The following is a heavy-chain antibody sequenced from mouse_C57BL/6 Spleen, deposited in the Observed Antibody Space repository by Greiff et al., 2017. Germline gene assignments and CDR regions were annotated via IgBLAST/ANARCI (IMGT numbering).Heavy chain of an antibody. CDR2: INYDGSST. CDR3: ARGTFSRGAMDY. V-gene: IGHV5-16*01. Sequence: EVKLVESEGGLVQPGSSMKLSCTASGFTFSDYYMAWVRQVPEKGLEWVANINYDGSSTYYLDSLKSRFIISRDNAKNILYLQMSSLKSEDTATXYCARGTFSRGAMDYWGQGTSVTVSS. J-gene: IGHJ4*01. CDR1: GFTFSDYY.